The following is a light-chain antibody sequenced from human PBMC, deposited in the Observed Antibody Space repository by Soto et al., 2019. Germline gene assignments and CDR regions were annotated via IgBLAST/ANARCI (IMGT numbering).Light chain of an antibody. CDR1: QSVTSTY. Sequence: EIVLTQSPGTLSLSPGERATLSCRASQSVTSTYLAWYQQKPGQAPRLLIYGASKRQSGVPARFSGGGSGTDFTLTISSLAPEDFAVYYCQQFSGSVTFGGGTRVDI. CDR3: QQFSGSVT. CDR2: GAS. V-gene: IGKV3-20*01. J-gene: IGKJ4*01.